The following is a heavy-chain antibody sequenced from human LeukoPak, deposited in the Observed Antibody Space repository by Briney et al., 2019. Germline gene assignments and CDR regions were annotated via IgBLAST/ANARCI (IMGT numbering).Heavy chain of an antibody. CDR2: INPSGGSA. D-gene: IGHD3-22*01. Sequence: ASVKVSCKASGYTFTSQYMNWVRQGPGQGLEWMGIINPSGGSATYPQKFQGRVTMTRDTSTSTVSMELSSLRSEDTAVYYCARGRNTYDYDSSGFLIDFWGQGTLVTVSS. V-gene: IGHV1-46*01. CDR3: ARGRNTYDYDSSGFLIDF. J-gene: IGHJ4*02. CDR1: GYTFTSQY.